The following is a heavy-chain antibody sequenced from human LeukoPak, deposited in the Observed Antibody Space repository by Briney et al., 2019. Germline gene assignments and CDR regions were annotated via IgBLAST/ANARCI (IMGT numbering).Heavy chain of an antibody. CDR1: GGSISSGSSY. CDR2: IYTSGNT. J-gene: IGHJ5*02. D-gene: IGHD2/OR15-2a*01. V-gene: IGHV4-61*02. Sequence: SQTLSLTCTVSGGSISSGSSYWSWIRQPAGKGLEWIRRIYTSGNTNYKPSLQSRVTISVDTAKNQFSLKLSSVTAADTAVYYCTRGDNTWGQGTLVTVSS. CDR3: TRGDNT.